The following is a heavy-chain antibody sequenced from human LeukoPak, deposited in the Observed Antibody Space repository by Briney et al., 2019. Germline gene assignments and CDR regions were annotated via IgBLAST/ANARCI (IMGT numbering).Heavy chain of an antibody. CDR2: ISSSSSTI. V-gene: IGHV3-48*01. CDR1: GFTFSSYS. Sequence: GGSLRLSFAASGFTFSSYSMNWVRQAPGKGLEWVSYISSSSSTIYYADSVKGRFTISRDNAKNSLYLQMNSLRAEDTAVYYCARDKSYAFTTSPDAFDIWGQGTMVTVSS. CDR3: ARDKSYAFTTSPDAFDI. J-gene: IGHJ3*02. D-gene: IGHD2/OR15-2a*01.